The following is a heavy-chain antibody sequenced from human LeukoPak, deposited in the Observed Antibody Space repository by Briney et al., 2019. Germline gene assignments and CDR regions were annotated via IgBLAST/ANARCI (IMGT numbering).Heavy chain of an antibody. CDR2: INHSGST. CDR1: GGSFSGYY. Sequence: SETLSLTCAVYGGSFSGYYWSWIRQPPGKGLEWIGEINHSGSTNYNPSLKSRVTISVDKSKNQFSLKLSSVTAADTAVYYCARVKRKVVVAATGNWFDPWGQGTLVTVSS. CDR3: ARVKRKVVVAATGNWFDP. J-gene: IGHJ5*02. V-gene: IGHV4-34*01. D-gene: IGHD2-15*01.